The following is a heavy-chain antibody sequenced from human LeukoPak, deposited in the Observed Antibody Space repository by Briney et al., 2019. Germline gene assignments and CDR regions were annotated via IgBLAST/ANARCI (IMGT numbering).Heavy chain of an antibody. CDR2: INPNSGDT. CDR1: GYTFTGYY. D-gene: IGHD4-17*01. J-gene: IGHJ5*02. V-gene: IGHV1-2*02. Sequence: ASVKVSCKASGYTFTGYYIHWVRQAPGQGLEWMGWINPNSGDTNYAQKFQDRVTLTRDTSNNTAYMDLTNLRSDDTAVYYCARPNGDYSNWFDPWGQGTLVTVSS. CDR3: ARPNGDYSNWFDP.